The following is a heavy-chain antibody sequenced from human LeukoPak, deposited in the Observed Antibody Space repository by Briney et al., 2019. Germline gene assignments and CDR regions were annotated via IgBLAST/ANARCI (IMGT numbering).Heavy chain of an antibody. Sequence: ASVKVTCKASGYTFTSYDINWVRQATGQGLEWMGWMNPNGGNTGYAQKFQGRVTITRNTSISTAYVELSSLRSEDTAVYYCARTLGCSSTSCKGWFDPWGQGTLVTVSS. CDR1: GYTFTSYD. CDR2: MNPNGGNT. CDR3: ARTLGCSSTSCKGWFDP. D-gene: IGHD2-2*01. V-gene: IGHV1-8*03. J-gene: IGHJ5*02.